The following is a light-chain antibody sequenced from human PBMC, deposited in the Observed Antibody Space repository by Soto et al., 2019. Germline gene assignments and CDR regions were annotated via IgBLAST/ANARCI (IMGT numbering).Light chain of an antibody. CDR1: SSDVGGDYF. CDR3: SSYTTTNTPSWV. CDR2: EVN. V-gene: IGLV2-14*01. J-gene: IGLJ3*02. Sequence: QSVLTQPASVSGSPGQSITISCTGTSSDVGGDYFVSWYQHHPGKAPKLIIYEVNNRPSGVSNRFSGSRSGNTASLTISGLQAEDEADYYCSSYTTTNTPSWVFGGGTKVTVL.